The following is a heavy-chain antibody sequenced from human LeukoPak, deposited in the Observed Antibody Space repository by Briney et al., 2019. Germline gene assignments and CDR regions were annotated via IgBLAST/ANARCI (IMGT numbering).Heavy chain of an antibody. V-gene: IGHV4-59*01. CDR2: IYYSGST. CDR1: GGSISSYY. J-gene: IGHJ5*02. Sequence: SETLSLTCTVSGGSISSYYWSWIRQPPGKGLEWIGYIYYSGSTNYNPSLKSRVTISVDTSKNQFSLKLSSVTAADTAVYYCARGARRENWFDPWGQGTLVTVSS. CDR3: ARGARRENWFDP.